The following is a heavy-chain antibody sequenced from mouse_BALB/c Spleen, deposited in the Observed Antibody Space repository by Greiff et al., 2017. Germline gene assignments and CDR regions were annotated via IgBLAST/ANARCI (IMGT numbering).Heavy chain of an antibody. CDR2: IFPGTGTT. CDR3: ARGPAMDY. CDR1: GYTFTSYW. Sequence: VQLQQSGAELVKPGASVKLSCKTSGYTFTSYWIQWVKQRPGQGLGWIGEIFPGTGTTYYNEKFKGKATLTIDTSSSTAYMQLSSLTSEDSAVYFCARGPAMDYWGQGTSVTVSS. V-gene: IGHV1S132*01. J-gene: IGHJ4*01.